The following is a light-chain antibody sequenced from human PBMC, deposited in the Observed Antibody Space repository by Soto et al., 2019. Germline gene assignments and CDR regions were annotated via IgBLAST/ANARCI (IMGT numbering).Light chain of an antibody. CDR2: EVS. V-gene: IGLV2-8*01. CDR1: SSDVGGYNY. J-gene: IGLJ3*02. Sequence: QSALTQPPSASGSPGQSVTISCTGTSSDVGGYNYVSWYQQHPGKAPKLMIYEVSKRPSGVPDRVSGSKSGNTASLTVSGLQAEDEADYYCSSYAGSNNPVFGGGTKLTVL. CDR3: SSYAGSNNPV.